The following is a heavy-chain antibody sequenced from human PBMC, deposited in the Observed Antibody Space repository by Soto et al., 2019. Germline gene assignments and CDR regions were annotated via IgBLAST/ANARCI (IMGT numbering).Heavy chain of an antibody. D-gene: IGHD2-15*01. CDR2: IYYSGST. Sequence: SETLSLTCTVSGGSISSYYWSWIRQPPGKGLEWIGYIYYSGSTNYNPSLKSRVTISVDTSKNQFSLKLSSVTAADTAVYYCARRRAKLLNIGDYYYYMDVWGKGTTVTVSS. V-gene: IGHV4-59*08. CDR3: ARRRAKLLNIGDYYYYMDV. CDR1: GGSISSYY. J-gene: IGHJ6*03.